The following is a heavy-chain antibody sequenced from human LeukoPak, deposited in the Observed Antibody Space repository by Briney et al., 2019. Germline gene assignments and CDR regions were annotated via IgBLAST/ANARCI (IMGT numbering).Heavy chain of an antibody. Sequence: SETLSLTCTVSGGSISSYYWSWVRQPPGKGLEWIGYIYYSGSTTYNTSLKSRVNISVDTSKNQFSLKLSSVTAADTAVYYCATSKGGYNWNYGAFDIWGQGKMVTVSS. D-gene: IGHD1-7*01. CDR1: GGSISSYY. CDR2: IYYSGST. CDR3: ATSKGGYNWNYGAFDI. J-gene: IGHJ3*02. V-gene: IGHV4-59*01.